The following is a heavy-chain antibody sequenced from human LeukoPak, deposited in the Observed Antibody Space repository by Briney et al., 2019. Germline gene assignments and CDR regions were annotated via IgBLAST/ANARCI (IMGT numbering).Heavy chain of an antibody. CDR2: ISGSGGST. J-gene: IGHJ4*02. CDR3: ARDSDYYDSSGYYGY. Sequence: GGSLRLSCAPSGFTFSSYAMSWVRQAPGKGLEWVSAISGSGGSTYYADSVKGRFTISRDNSKNTLYLQMNSLRAEDTAVYYCARDSDYYDSSGYYGYWGQGTLVTVSS. V-gene: IGHV3-23*01. CDR1: GFTFSSYA. D-gene: IGHD3-22*01.